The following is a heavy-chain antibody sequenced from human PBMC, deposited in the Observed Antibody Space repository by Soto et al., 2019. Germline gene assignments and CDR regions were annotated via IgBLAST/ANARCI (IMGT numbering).Heavy chain of an antibody. CDR2: IIPILGIA. V-gene: IGHV1-69*10. CDR1: GGTFSSYT. J-gene: IGHJ6*03. Sequence: ASVKVSCKASGGTFSSYTISWVRRAPGQGLEWMGGIIPILGIANYAQKFQGRVTITADKSTSTAYMELSSLRSEDTAVYYCATSPLPPKDPDTVVVPAAIDYYYYYMDVWGKGTTVTVSS. CDR3: ATSPLPPKDPDTVVVPAAIDYYYYYMDV. D-gene: IGHD2-2*01.